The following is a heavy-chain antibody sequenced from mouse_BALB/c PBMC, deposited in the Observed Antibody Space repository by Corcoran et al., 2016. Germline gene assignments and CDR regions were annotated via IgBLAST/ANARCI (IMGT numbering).Heavy chain of an antibody. V-gene: IGHV9-1*02. J-gene: IGHJ3*01. CDR1: GYTFTNYG. CDR2: INTYTGEP. D-gene: IGHD2-3*01. Sequence: QIQLVQSGPELKKPGETVKISCKASGYTFTNYGMNWVKQAPGKGLKWMGWINTYTGEPTYADDFKGRFAFSLETSASTAYLQINNLKNEDMATYFCARTYDGYYSWFAYWGQGTLVTVS. CDR3: ARTYDGYYSWFAY.